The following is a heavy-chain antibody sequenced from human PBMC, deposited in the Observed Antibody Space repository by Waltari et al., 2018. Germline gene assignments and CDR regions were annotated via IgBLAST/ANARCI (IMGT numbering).Heavy chain of an antibody. CDR3: ARIRSGSYLFDY. V-gene: IGHV2-70*04. D-gene: IGHD1-26*01. Sequence: QVTLKESGPALVKPTQTLTLTCTFSGFSLRTSGMRVSWIRQPPGKALEWLARIDWDDDKFYSSSLKTRLTISKDTSKNQVVLTMTNMDPVDTATYYCARIRSGSYLFDYWGQGTLVTVSS. J-gene: IGHJ4*02. CDR2: IDWDDDK. CDR1: GFSLRTSGMR.